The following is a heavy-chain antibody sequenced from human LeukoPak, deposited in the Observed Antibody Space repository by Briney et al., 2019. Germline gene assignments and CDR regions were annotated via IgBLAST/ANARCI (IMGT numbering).Heavy chain of an antibody. J-gene: IGHJ6*03. CDR2: IKSKTDGGTT. D-gene: IGHD3-22*01. V-gene: IGHV3-15*01. Sequence: GGSLRLSCAASGFTFSNAWMSWVRQAPGKGLEWVGRIKSKTDGGTTDYAAPVKGRFTISRDDSKNTLYLQMNSLKTEDTAVYYCTTEYYYDSSGYRDYYYYYMDVWGKGTTVTVSS. CDR3: TTEYYYDSSGYRDYYYYYMDV. CDR1: GFTFSNAW.